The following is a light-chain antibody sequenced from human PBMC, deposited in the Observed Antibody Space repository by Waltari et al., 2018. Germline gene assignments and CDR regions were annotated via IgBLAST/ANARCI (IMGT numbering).Light chain of an antibody. J-gene: IGLJ2*01. CDR2: EVA. V-gene: IGLV2-8*01. Sequence: QSALTQPPSASGSPGQSVTISCTGTSRDVGGIDYVPWYQLHPGKAPKLLIYEVAKRPSGVPDRFSGSKSANTASLTVSDLQPEDEADYYCSSYGGSNNVLFGGGTKLTV. CDR3: SSYGGSNNVL. CDR1: SRDVGGIDY.